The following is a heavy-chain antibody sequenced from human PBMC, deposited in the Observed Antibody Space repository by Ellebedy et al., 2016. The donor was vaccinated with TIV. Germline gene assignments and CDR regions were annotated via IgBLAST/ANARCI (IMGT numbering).Heavy chain of an antibody. CDR2: IKQDGSEK. V-gene: IGHV3-7*01. CDR1: GFTFSSYW. J-gene: IGHJ5*02. CDR3: AKLYGDYATNWFDP. D-gene: IGHD4-17*01. Sequence: GESLKISXAASGFTFSSYWMSWVRQAPGKGLEWVANIKQDGSEKYYVDSVKGRFTISRDNAKNSLYLQMNSLRAEDTAVYYCAKLYGDYATNWFDPWGQGTLVTVSS.